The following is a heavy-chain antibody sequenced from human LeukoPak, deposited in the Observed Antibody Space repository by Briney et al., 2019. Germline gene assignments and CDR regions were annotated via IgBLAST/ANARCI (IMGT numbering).Heavy chain of an antibody. J-gene: IGHJ4*02. CDR1: RFTFSSYG. CDR3: ARAPGYGAAYYFDY. Sequence: GGSLRLSCAASRFTFSSYGMHWVRQAPGKGLEWVAFIRYDGSNKYYADSVKGRFTISRDNSKNTLYLQMNSLRAEDTAVYYCARAPGYGAAYYFDYWGQGTLVTVSS. CDR2: IRYDGSNK. D-gene: IGHD1-1*01. V-gene: IGHV3-30*02.